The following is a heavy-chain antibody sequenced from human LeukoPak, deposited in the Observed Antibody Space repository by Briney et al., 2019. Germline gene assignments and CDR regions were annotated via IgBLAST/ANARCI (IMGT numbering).Heavy chain of an antibody. CDR2: IHYSGST. V-gene: IGHV4-59*02. Sequence: GSLRLSCAASGFTVSSNYMNWVRQPPGKGLEWIGYIHYSGSTNYNPSLKSRVTISVDTSKNQLSLKLTSVTAADTAVYYCARELGATVVNYGMDVWGQGTTVTVSS. CDR1: GFTVSSNY. CDR3: ARELGATVVNYGMDV. J-gene: IGHJ6*02. D-gene: IGHD4-23*01.